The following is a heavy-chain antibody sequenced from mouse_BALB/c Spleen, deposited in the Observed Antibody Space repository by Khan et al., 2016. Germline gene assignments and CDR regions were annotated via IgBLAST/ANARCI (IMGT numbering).Heavy chain of an antibody. J-gene: IGHJ1*01. CDR1: GFDFSRYW. CDR3: ASTFWYFDV. V-gene: IGHV4-1*02. Sequence: EVQLQESGGGLVQPGGSLKLSCAASGFDFSRYWMSWVRQAPGKGLEWIGEINPDSSTINYKPSLKGKFIISRDNAKNTLYLQMSKVRSEDTALYYCASTFWYFDVWGAGTSVTVSS. CDR2: INPDSSTI.